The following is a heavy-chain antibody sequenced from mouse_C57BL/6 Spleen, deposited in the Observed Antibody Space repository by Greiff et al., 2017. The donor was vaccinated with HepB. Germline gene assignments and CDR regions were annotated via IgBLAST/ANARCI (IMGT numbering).Heavy chain of an antibody. Sequence: VHVKQSGPELVKPGASVKMSCKASGYTFTDYNMHWVKQSHGKSLEWIGYINPNNGGTSYNQKFKGKATLTVNKSSSTAYMELRSLTSEDSAVYYCARLIYYGNYEDAMDYWGQGTSVTVSS. CDR3: ARLIYYGNYEDAMDY. CDR1: GYTFTDYN. D-gene: IGHD2-1*01. J-gene: IGHJ4*01. V-gene: IGHV1-22*01. CDR2: INPNNGGT.